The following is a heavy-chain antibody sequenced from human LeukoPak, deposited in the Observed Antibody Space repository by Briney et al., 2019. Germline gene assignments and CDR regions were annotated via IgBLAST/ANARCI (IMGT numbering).Heavy chain of an antibody. CDR3: ARENVRYYDSSGIDY. Sequence: PSETLSLTCTVSGGSISINYWSWIRQPAGKGLEWIGRIYTSGSTNYNPSLKSRVTISVDTSKNQFSLKLSSVTAADTAVYYCARENVRYYDSSGIDYWGQGTLITVSS. J-gene: IGHJ4*02. V-gene: IGHV4-4*07. D-gene: IGHD3-22*01. CDR2: IYTSGST. CDR1: GGSISINY.